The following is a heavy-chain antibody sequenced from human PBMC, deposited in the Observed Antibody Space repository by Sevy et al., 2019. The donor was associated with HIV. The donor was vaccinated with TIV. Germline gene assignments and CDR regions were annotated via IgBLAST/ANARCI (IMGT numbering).Heavy chain of an antibody. J-gene: IGHJ4*02. CDR2: IYYSGST. V-gene: IGHV4-39*01. CDR1: GGSISSSSYY. Sequence: TLSLTCTVSGGSISSSSYYWGWIRQPPGKGLEWIGSIYYSGSTYYNPSLKSRVTISVDTSKNQFSLKLSSVTAADTAVYYCASLPSYDILTGYPGWGQGTLVTVSS. D-gene: IGHD3-9*01. CDR3: ASLPSYDILTGYPG.